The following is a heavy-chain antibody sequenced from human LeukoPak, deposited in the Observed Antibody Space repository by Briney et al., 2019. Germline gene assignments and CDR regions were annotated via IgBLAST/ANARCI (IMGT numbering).Heavy chain of an antibody. V-gene: IGHV4-59*01. CDR1: GGSINIYY. CDR2: IYYSGIT. Sequence: PSETLSLTCTVSGGSINIYYWSWIRQPPGKGLDYIGCIYYSGITNYNPSLKSRVTISVETSKNQFSLKLISITAADTAVCYPPPLSPGFWTTYYVYCYYCYMDVWGIGTTVTVSS. CDR3: PPLSPGFWTTYYVYCYYCYMDV. J-gene: IGHJ6*03. D-gene: IGHD3/OR15-3a*01.